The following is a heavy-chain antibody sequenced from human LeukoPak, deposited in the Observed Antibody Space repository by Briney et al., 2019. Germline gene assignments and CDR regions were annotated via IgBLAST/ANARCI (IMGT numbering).Heavy chain of an antibody. Sequence: SETLSLTCAVSGYSISSGYYWGWIRQPPGKGPEWIGSIYHSGSTYYNPSLKSRVTISIDTSKNQFSLKLSSVTAADTAVYYCARLPYCSGGSCYSAGDYWGQGTLVTVSS. CDR1: GYSISSGYY. CDR2: IYHSGST. CDR3: ARLPYCSGGSCYSAGDY. V-gene: IGHV4-38-2*01. J-gene: IGHJ4*02. D-gene: IGHD2-15*01.